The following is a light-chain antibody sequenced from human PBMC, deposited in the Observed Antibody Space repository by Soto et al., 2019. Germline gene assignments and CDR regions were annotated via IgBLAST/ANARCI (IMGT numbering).Light chain of an antibody. Sequence: QSALTQPASVSGSPGQSITVSCTGTSSDVGGYNYVSWYQQRPGKAPKLMIYDVSNRPSGVSNRFSGSKSGNTASLTISGLQAEDAADYYCSSYTSSSTVVFGGGTNLTVL. CDR3: SSYTSSSTVV. CDR2: DVS. J-gene: IGLJ2*01. CDR1: SSDVGGYNY. V-gene: IGLV2-14*01.